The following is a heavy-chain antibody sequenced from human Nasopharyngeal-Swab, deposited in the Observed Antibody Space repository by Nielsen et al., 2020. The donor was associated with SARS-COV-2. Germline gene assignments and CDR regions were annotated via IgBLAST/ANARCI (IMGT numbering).Heavy chain of an antibody. D-gene: IGHD6-19*01. J-gene: IGHJ6*02. CDR1: GYTFTSYG. CDR2: ISAYNGNT. V-gene: IGHV1-18*04. Sequence: ASVQVSCKASGYTFTSYGISWVRHAPGQGLGWMAWISAYNGNTNYAQKLQGRVNMTTDTSTSTAYMELRSMRSDDTAVYYWARGGIAVAGHGGLYYYCGMDVWGQGTTVTVSS. CDR3: ARGGIAVAGHGGLYYYCGMDV.